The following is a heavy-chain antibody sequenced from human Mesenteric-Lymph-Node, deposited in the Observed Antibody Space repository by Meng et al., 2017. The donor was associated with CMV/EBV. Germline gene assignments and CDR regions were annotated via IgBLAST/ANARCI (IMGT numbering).Heavy chain of an antibody. CDR3: ARRGNYDSDYSEY. D-gene: IGHD3-22*01. CDR2: VHHSGTT. V-gene: IGHV4-39*01. J-gene: IGHJ4*02. CDR1: GDSISNSPYY. Sequence: PLQESGPGLVKPSETLSLSCIVSGDSISNSPYYWAWIRQPPGKGLEWIGSVHHSGTTYYNPSLKGRLTISVDTSANLFSLRLTTVTAADTATYYCARRGNYDSDYSEYWGQGTLVTVSS.